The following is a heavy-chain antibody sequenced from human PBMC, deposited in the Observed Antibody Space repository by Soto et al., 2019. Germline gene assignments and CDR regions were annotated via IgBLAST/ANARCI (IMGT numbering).Heavy chain of an antibody. Sequence: SLRLSRPASGFSISSYGVHRVSQAPGKGLEWVAVISYDGSNKYYADSVKGRFTISRDNSKNTLYLQMNTVRAEDTAVYYCGKDWGIAAAGLWYYFDYWGQGTLVTVSS. V-gene: IGHV3-30*18. CDR2: ISYDGSNK. CDR1: GFSISSYG. CDR3: GKDWGIAAAGLWYYFDY. J-gene: IGHJ4*02. D-gene: IGHD6-13*01.